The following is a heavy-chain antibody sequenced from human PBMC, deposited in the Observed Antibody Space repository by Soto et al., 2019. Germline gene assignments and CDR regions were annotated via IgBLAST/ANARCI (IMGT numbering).Heavy chain of an antibody. V-gene: IGHV4-31*03. Sequence: QVQLQESGPGLVKPSQTLSLTCTVSGGSISSGGYYWSWIRQHPGKGLEWIGYIYYSGSTYYNPSLKSRFTISVDTSKNQFSLKLSSVTAADTAVYYCARFHYYDSSGYLTEIAAFDIWGQGTMVTVSS. CDR2: IYYSGST. CDR3: ARFHYYDSSGYLTEIAAFDI. J-gene: IGHJ3*02. D-gene: IGHD3-22*01. CDR1: GGSISSGGYY.